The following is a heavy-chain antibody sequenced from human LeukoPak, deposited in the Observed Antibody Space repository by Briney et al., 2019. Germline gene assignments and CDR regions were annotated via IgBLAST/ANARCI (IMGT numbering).Heavy chain of an antibody. CDR3: ARSPIAARPGSLDYYYMDV. Sequence: ASVKVSCKASGYIFISYGISWVRQVPGQGLEWMGWISTYNGITNYAQKFQGRVTMTTDTSTSTAYMELSSLRSEDTAVYYCARSPIAARPGSLDYYYMDVWGKGTTVTVSS. CDR2: ISTYNGIT. CDR1: GYIFISYG. V-gene: IGHV1-18*01. D-gene: IGHD6-6*01. J-gene: IGHJ6*03.